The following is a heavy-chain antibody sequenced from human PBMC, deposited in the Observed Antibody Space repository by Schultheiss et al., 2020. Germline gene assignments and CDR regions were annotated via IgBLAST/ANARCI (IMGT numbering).Heavy chain of an antibody. V-gene: IGHV4-61*10. Sequence: SETLSLTCAVSGGSISSSNWWSWIRQPAGKGLEWIGYIYYSGSTNYNPSLKSRVTISVDTSKNQFSLKLSSVTAADTAVYYCASAYDYVWGSYRYFDYWGQGTLVTVAS. CDR2: IYYSGST. J-gene: IGHJ4*02. CDR3: ASAYDYVWGSYRYFDY. D-gene: IGHD3-16*02. CDR1: GGSISSSNW.